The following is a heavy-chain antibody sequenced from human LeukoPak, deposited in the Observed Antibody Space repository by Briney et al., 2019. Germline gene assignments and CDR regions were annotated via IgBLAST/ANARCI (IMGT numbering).Heavy chain of an antibody. V-gene: IGHV3-30*02. Sequence: HAGGSLRLSCAASGFTFSSYGMHWVRQAPGKGLEWVAFIRYDGSNKHYADSVKGRFTISRDNSMNTLYLQMNSLRPEDTAVYYCAKEEDYYESSAFDYWGQGTLVTVSS. CDR1: GFTFSSYG. J-gene: IGHJ4*02. CDR2: IRYDGSNK. D-gene: IGHD3-22*01. CDR3: AKEEDYYESSAFDY.